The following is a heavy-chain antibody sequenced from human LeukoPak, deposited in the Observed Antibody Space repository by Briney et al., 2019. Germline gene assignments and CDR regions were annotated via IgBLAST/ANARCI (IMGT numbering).Heavy chain of an antibody. J-gene: IGHJ2*01. CDR3: AKDLGGGSGCYDL. CDR2: ISYDGSNK. CDR1: GFTFSSYG. V-gene: IGHV3-30*18. D-gene: IGHD6-25*01. Sequence: PGGSLRLSCAASGFTFSSYGMHWVRQAPGKGLAWVAIISYDGSNKYYADSVQGRFTISRDNSKNTLHLQMNSLRAEDTAVYYCAKDLGGGSGCYDLWGRGTLVTVSS.